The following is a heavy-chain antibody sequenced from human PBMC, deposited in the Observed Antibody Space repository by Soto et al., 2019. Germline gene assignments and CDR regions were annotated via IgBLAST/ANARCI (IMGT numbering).Heavy chain of an antibody. CDR1: GYTFTSYG. CDR3: ASTNYDILTGDYYFDY. J-gene: IGHJ4*02. V-gene: IGHV1-18*01. D-gene: IGHD3-9*01. Sequence: QVQLVQSGAEVKKPGASVKVSCKASGYTFTSYGISWVRQAPGQGLEWMGWISAYNGNTNYEQKLQGRVTMTTDTSTSTAYMELMSLRSDDTAVYYCASTNYDILTGDYYFDYWGQGTLVTVSS. CDR2: ISAYNGNT.